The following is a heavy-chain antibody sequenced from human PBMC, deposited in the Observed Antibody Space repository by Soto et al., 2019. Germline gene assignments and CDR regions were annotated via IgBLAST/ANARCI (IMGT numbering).Heavy chain of an antibody. J-gene: IGHJ5*02. Sequence: PSETLSLTCAVYGGSFGGYYCSWIRQPPGKGLEWIGEINHSGSTNYNPSPKSRVTISVDTSKNQFSLKLSSVTAADTAVYYCARAGFRAAAGWFDPWGQGTLVTVSS. V-gene: IGHV4-34*01. CDR1: GGSFGGYY. CDR3: ARAGFRAAAGWFDP. CDR2: INHSGST. D-gene: IGHD3-10*01.